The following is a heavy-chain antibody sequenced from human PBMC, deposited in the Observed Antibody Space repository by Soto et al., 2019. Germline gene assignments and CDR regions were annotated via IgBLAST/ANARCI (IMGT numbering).Heavy chain of an antibody. V-gene: IGHV3-30*18. CDR2: ISYDGSNK. J-gene: IGHJ4*02. CDR3: AKGLPMGY. Sequence: PGGSLRLSCAASGFAFSSHPMSWVRQAPGKGLEWVAVISYDGSNKYYADSVKGRFTISRGNSKNTLYLQMNSLRAEDTAVYYCAKGLPMGYWGQGTLVTVSS. CDR1: GFAFSSHP.